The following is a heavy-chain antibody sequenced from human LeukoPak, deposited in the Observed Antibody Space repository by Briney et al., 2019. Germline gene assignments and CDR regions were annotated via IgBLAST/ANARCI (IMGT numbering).Heavy chain of an antibody. CDR1: GGTFSSYA. CDR2: IIPILGIA. J-gene: IGHJ4*02. Sequence: ASVKVSCKASGGTFSSYAISWVRQAPGQGLEWMGRIIPILGIANYAQKFQGRVTITADKSTSTAYMELSSLRSEDTAAYYCARAFSGGIWGQGTLVTVSS. CDR3: ARAFSGGI. V-gene: IGHV1-69*04.